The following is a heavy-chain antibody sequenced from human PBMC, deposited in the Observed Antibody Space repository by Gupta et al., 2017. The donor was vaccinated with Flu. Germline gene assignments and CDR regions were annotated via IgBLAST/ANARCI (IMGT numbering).Heavy chain of an antibody. CDR1: SSGGYS. Sequence: SSGGYSWSWIRQPPGKGLEWIGYIYHSGSTYYNPSLKSRVTISVDRSKNQFSLKLRSVTAADTAVYYCARRRDGYNSFDYWGQGTLVPVYS. V-gene: IGHV4-30-2*01. CDR2: IYHSGST. D-gene: IGHD5-18*01. J-gene: IGHJ4*02. CDR3: ARRRDGYNSFDY.